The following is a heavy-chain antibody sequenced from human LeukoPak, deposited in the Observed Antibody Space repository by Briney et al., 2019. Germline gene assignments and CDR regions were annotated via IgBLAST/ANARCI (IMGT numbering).Heavy chain of an antibody. V-gene: IGHV3-7*01. CDR2: IKQDGSEK. Sequence: GGSLRLSCAASGFTFSSYWMSWVRQAPGKGLEWVANIKQDGSEKYYVDSVKGRFTISRDNAKNSLYLQINSLRAEDTAVYYCARGPYSSSWEIDWFDPWGQGTLVTVSS. CDR3: ARGPYSSSWEIDWFDP. CDR1: GFTFSSYW. J-gene: IGHJ5*02. D-gene: IGHD6-13*01.